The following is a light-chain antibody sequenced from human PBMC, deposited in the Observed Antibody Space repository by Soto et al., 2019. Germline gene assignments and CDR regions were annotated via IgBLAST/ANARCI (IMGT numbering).Light chain of an antibody. J-gene: IGKJ2*01. Sequence: EILLTQSPGSLSLSPGERATLSCRASPSVSSSYLAWYQHKPGQAPRLLLYGSSRRATGIPDRFSVGGSGPDFTLTSSRLEPEDCAVYYCQHYGDSPYTFGQGTKLEIK. V-gene: IGKV3-20*01. CDR1: PSVSSSY. CDR3: QHYGDSPYT. CDR2: GSS.